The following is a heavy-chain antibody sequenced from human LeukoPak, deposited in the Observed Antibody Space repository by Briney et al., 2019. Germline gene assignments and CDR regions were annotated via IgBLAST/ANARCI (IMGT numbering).Heavy chain of an antibody. CDR2: IYYSGST. CDR1: GGSISTTGYY. V-gene: IGHV4-39*01. J-gene: IGHJ4*01. CDR3: ASDKGYSNNYFDY. D-gene: IGHD6-13*01. Sequence: SETLSLTCTVSGGSISTTGYYWAWIRQPPGKGLEWIASIYYSGSTYYNSSLKSRVAISVDTSRNQFSLKLSSVTAADTALYYCASDKGYSNNYFDYWGQGTLVTVSS.